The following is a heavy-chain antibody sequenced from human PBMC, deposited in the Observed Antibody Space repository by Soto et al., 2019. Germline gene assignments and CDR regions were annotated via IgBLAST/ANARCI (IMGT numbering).Heavy chain of an antibody. D-gene: IGHD1-26*01. CDR3: ARGRKQRATQYFDY. Sequence: ASVKVSCKASGYTFTSYDINWVRQATGQGLEWKGWMNPNSGNTGYAQKFQGRVTMTRNTSISTAYMELSSLRSEDTAVYYCARGRKQRATQYFDYWGQGTLVTVSS. CDR1: GYTFTSYD. J-gene: IGHJ4*02. V-gene: IGHV1-8*01. CDR2: MNPNSGNT.